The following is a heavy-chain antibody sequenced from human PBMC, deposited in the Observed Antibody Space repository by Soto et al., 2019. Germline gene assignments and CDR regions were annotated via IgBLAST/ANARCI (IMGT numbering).Heavy chain of an antibody. V-gene: IGHV3-33*01. CDR1: GFTFSDHG. CDR2: VWFDGSNK. J-gene: IGHJ6*02. Sequence: PGGSLRLSCAASGFTFSDHGMHWVRQAPGKGLEWVAVVWFDGSNKDYADSVKGRFTISRDNSKNRLRLQMNNLRAEDTAVYYCARDRVVVTSTQDYDYAMDGWGQGTTVTV. D-gene: IGHD2-21*02. CDR3: ARDRVVVTSTQDYDYAMDG.